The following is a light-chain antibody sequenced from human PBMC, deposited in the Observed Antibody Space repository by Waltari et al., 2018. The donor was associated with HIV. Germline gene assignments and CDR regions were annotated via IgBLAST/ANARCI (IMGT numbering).Light chain of an antibody. V-gene: IGKV2-28*01. J-gene: IGKJ1*01. CDR1: QSLLHKNGKNY. CDR3: MHGQQTPV. Sequence: DIAMIQSPDSLAVSPGGPASISCRSSQSLLHKNGKNYLDWYIQRPGQAPELLIYLGSRRASGVPDRIAGSVAGTDFRHKISRVEPEDVGVYYCMHGQQTPVFGQGTKVEVK. CDR2: LGS.